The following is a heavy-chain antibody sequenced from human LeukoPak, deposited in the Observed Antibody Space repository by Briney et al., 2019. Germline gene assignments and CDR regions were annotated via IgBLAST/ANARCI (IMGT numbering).Heavy chain of an antibody. CDR1: GYTFTGYY. CDR3: ASHLLSLQQLVLGDASDI. D-gene: IGHD1-1*01. Sequence: GASVKVSCKASGYTFTGYYMHWVRQAPGQRLEWMGWINPESDDTKYAQKFQGRVTMTRGTSISTAYMELTSLRSDDTAVYYCASHLLSLQQLVLGDASDIWGPGTMVTVSS. V-gene: IGHV1-2*02. CDR2: INPESDDT. J-gene: IGHJ3*02.